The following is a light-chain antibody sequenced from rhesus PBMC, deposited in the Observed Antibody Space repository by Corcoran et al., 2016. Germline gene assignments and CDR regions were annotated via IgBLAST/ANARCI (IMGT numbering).Light chain of an antibody. CDR2: AAS. V-gene: IGKV1-19*01. Sequence: DIQMTQSPSSLSASVGDKVTIPCHASQGISSWLAWYQQKPGKPPKPLIYAASSLEPGDPSRLSGSGSGADYTLTISILQPEDLGTYYCQHYDALPWTFGQGTKVEIK. CDR1: QGISSW. CDR3: QHYDALPWT. J-gene: IGKJ1*01.